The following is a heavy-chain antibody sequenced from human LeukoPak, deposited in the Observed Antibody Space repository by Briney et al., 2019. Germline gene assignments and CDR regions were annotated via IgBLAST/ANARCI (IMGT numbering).Heavy chain of an antibody. CDR2: ISNSSSYI. J-gene: IGHJ6*02. CDR1: GFTFSSYS. CDR3: ARDPRYCSSTSCPQPSYYYYYGMDV. V-gene: IGHV3-21*01. Sequence: PGGSLRLSCAASGFTFSSYSMNWVRQAPGKGLEWVSSISNSSSYIYYADSVKGRFTISRDNAKNSQYLQMNSLRAEDTAVYYCARDPRYCSSTSCPQPSYYYYYGMDVWGQGTTVTVSS. D-gene: IGHD2-2*01.